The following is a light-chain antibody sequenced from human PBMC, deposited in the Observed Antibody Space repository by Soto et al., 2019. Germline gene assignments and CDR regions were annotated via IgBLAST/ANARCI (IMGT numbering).Light chain of an antibody. CDR1: SYDIGGYNY. Sequence: QSALTQPASVSGSPGQSITISCTGTSYDIGGYNYVSWYQQHPGKAPKLMIYEVINRPSGVSYRFSGSKSGNTASLTISGLQADDEADYYCCSYAGNYTFFGGGTKVTVL. CDR2: EVI. J-gene: IGLJ2*01. V-gene: IGLV2-14*01. CDR3: CSYAGNYTF.